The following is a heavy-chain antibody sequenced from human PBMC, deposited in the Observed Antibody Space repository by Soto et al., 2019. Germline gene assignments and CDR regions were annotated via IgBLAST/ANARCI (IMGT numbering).Heavy chain of an antibody. J-gene: IGHJ6*02. CDR3: ARGLLSSSWVYDYYGMDV. Sequence: QVQLVQSGAEVKKPGASVKVSCKASGYTFTGYYMHWVRQAPGQGLEWMGWINPNSGGTNYAQKFQGWGTMTRDTSISTAYIDVSRPRSDDTAEYYCARGLLSSSWVYDYYGMDVWGQGTTVTVSS. CDR1: GYTFTGYY. CDR2: INPNSGGT. V-gene: IGHV1-2*04. D-gene: IGHD6-13*01.